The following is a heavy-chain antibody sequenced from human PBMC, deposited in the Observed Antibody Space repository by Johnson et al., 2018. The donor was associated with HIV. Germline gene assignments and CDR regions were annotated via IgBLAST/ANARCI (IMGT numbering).Heavy chain of an antibody. Sequence: VQLVESGGGVVQPGRSLRLSCAASGFTVSSNYMSWVRQAPGKGLEWVSVIYSGGSTYYADSVKGRFAVSSDKSKNTLCLQMNSLRVEDTAVYYCAKSPGKDHGGKSGAFDIWGQGTMVTVSS. CDR2: IYSGGST. CDR3: AKSPGKDHGGKSGAFDI. D-gene: IGHD4-23*01. J-gene: IGHJ3*02. V-gene: IGHV3-66*01. CDR1: GFTVSSNY.